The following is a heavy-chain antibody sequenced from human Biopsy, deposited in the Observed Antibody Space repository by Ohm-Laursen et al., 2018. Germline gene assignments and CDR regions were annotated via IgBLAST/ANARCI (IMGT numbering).Heavy chain of an antibody. CDR1: GGSISSYY. J-gene: IGHJ3*02. D-gene: IGHD3-22*01. CDR3: GRREVVITHDAFDT. CDR2: VYYSGST. V-gene: IGHV4-59*08. Sequence: SETLSLTCTVSGGSISSYYWTWIRQPPGKGLDWIGDVYYSGSTNQNPSLKSRVTILEDTSKNQFSLKLNCVTAADTAVYYCGRREVVITHDAFDTWGQGTMVTVSS.